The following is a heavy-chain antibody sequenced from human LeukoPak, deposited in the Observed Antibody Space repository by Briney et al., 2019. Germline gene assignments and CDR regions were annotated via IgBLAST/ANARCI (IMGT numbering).Heavy chain of an antibody. CDR3: AKDSGYDSSFT. D-gene: IGHD5-12*01. V-gene: IGHV3-33*06. J-gene: IGHJ5*02. CDR2: IWYDGSNK. CDR1: GFTFSSYG. Sequence: PGRSLRLSCAASGFTFSSYGMHWVRQAPGKGLEWVAVIWYDGSNKYYADSVKGRFTISRDNSKNTLYLQMNSLRAEDTAVYYCAKDSGYDSSFTWGQGTLVTVSS.